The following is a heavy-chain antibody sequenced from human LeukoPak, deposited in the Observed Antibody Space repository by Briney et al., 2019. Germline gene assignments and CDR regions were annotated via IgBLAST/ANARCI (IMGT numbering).Heavy chain of an antibody. V-gene: IGHV3-7*01. CDR2: IKQDGSEK. Sequence: PGGSLRLSCAASGFTFSSYWMNWVRQAPGKGLEWVANIKQDGSEKYYVDSEKGRFTISRDSAENSLYLQMNSLRAEDTAVYYCARDHVVAGIVFDYWGQGTRLTVSS. CDR3: ARDHVVAGIVFDY. J-gene: IGHJ4*02. CDR1: GFTFSSYW. D-gene: IGHD6-19*01.